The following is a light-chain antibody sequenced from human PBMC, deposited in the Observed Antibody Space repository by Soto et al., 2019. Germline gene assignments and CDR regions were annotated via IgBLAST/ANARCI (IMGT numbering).Light chain of an antibody. J-gene: IGLJ1*01. V-gene: IGLV2-8*01. Sequence: QSALTQPRSVSGSLGQSVTISCTGTSSDIGAYNYVSWYQQHPGKAPKLMIYEVNKRPSGVPDRFSGSKSGNTASLTVSGLQAEDEADYYCSSYAGSSNVFGTGTKLTVL. CDR3: SSYAGSSNV. CDR1: SSDIGAYNY. CDR2: EVN.